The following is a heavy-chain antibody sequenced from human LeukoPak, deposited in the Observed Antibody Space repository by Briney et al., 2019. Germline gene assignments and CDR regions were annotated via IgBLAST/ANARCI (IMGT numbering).Heavy chain of an antibody. J-gene: IGHJ3*02. CDR2: IYTSGST. CDR3: ARVLGGYSDYDSDAFDI. V-gene: IGHV4-4*07. D-gene: IGHD5-12*01. CDR1: GGSISSYY. Sequence: SETLSLTCTVSGGSISSYYWSWIRQPAGKGLEWIGRIYTSGSTNYNPSLKSRVTMSVDTSKNQFSLKLSSVTAADTAVYYCARVLGGYSDYDSDAFDIWGQGTMVTVSS.